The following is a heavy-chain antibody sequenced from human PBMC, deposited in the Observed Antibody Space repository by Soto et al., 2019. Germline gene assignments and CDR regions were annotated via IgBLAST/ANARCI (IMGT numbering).Heavy chain of an antibody. D-gene: IGHD2-15*01. CDR2: IIPIFGTA. Sequence: SVKVSCKASGGTFSSYAISWVRQAPGQGLEWMGGIIPIFGTANYAQKFQGRVTITADESTSTAYMELSSLRSEDTAVYYCATNWRDTVVVVAAPYYYGMDVWGQGTTVTVSS. V-gene: IGHV1-69*13. J-gene: IGHJ6*02. CDR3: ATNWRDTVVVVAAPYYYGMDV. CDR1: GGTFSSYA.